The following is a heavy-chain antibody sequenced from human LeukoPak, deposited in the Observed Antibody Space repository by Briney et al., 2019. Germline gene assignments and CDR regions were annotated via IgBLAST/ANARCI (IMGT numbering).Heavy chain of an antibody. V-gene: IGHV4-59*08. Sequence: PSETLSLTCTVSGGSISSYYWSWIRQPPGKGLEWIGYIYYSGSTNYNPSLKSRVTISVDTSKNQFSLKLSSVTAADTAVYYCARSISSYDFWSGYAFDIWGQGTMVTVSS. D-gene: IGHD3-3*01. CDR3: ARSISSYDFWSGYAFDI. CDR2: IYYSGST. CDR1: GGSISSYY. J-gene: IGHJ3*02.